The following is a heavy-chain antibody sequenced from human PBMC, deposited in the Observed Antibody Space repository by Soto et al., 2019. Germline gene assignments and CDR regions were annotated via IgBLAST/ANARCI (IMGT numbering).Heavy chain of an antibody. CDR2: IYPGDSDT. D-gene: IGHD3-9*01. CDR3: ARHWHYDIVAGTGPTLGRTYYYYGMDV. Sequence: GESLKISCKGSGYSFTNYWIGWVRQMPGKGLEWMGIIYPGDSDTRYSPSFQGRVTISADKSISTAYLHWTSLEASDNAIYYCARHWHYDIVAGTGPTLGRTYYYYGMDVWGQGTAVTVSS. V-gene: IGHV5-51*01. CDR1: GYSFTNYW. J-gene: IGHJ6*02.